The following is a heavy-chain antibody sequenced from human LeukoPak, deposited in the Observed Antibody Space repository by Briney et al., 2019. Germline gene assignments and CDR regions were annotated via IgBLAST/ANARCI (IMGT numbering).Heavy chain of an antibody. D-gene: IGHD5-18*01. V-gene: IGHV3-30*18. Sequence: GGSLRLSCAAYGFTFSSYGMHWVRQAPGKGLEWVAVISYDGSNKYYADSVKGRFTISRDNSKNTLYLQMNSLRAEDTAVYYCAKIPGYSYGLDYYYYGMDVWGQGTTVTVSS. CDR2: ISYDGSNK. J-gene: IGHJ6*02. CDR1: GFTFSSYG. CDR3: AKIPGYSYGLDYYYYGMDV.